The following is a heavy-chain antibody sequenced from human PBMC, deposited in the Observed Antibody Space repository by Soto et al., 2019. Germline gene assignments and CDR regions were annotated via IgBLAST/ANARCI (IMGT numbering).Heavy chain of an antibody. Sequence: GGSLRLSCAASGFTFSSYAMHWVRQAPGKGLEWVAVISYDGSNKYYADSVKGRFTISRDNSKNTLYLQMNSLRAEDTAVYYCARVLSYRYGYGMDVWGQGTTVTVSS. D-gene: IGHD5-18*01. J-gene: IGHJ6*02. CDR2: ISYDGSNK. CDR1: GFTFSSYA. V-gene: IGHV3-30-3*01. CDR3: ARVLSYRYGYGMDV.